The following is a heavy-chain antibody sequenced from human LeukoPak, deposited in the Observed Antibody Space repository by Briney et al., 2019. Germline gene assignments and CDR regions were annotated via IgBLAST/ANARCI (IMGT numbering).Heavy chain of an antibody. CDR2: ISYDGSNK. J-gene: IGHJ4*02. D-gene: IGHD3-3*01. V-gene: IGHV3-30-3*01. CDR3: AKDGLRFWSGYYLDY. CDR1: GFTFSSYA. Sequence: PGGSLRLSCAASGFTFSSYAMHWVRQAPGKGLEWVAVISYDGSNKYYADSVKGRFTISRDNSKNTLYLQMNSLRAEDTAVYYCAKDGLRFWSGYYLDYWGQGTLVTVSS.